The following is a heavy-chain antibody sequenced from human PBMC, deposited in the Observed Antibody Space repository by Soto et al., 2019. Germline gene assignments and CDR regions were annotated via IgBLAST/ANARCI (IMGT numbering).Heavy chain of an antibody. Sequence: QVQLVQSGAEVKKPGSSVKVSCKASGGTFSSYTISWVRQAPGQGLEWMGRIIPILGIANYAQKFQGRVTITADQTRSPAYMELSSLRSEDTAVYYCASLMSSGYYYGMDVWGQGTTVTVSS. D-gene: IGHD3-10*01. J-gene: IGHJ6*02. CDR2: IIPILGIA. V-gene: IGHV1-69*02. CDR1: GGTFSSYT. CDR3: ASLMSSGYYYGMDV.